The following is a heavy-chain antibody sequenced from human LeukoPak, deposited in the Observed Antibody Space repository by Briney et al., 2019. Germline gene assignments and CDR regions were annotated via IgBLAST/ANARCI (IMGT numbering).Heavy chain of an antibody. V-gene: IGHV3-21*01. Sequence: GGSLRLSCAASGFTFSSYSMNWVRQAPGKGLEWVSSISSSSSYIYYADSVKGRFTISKDNAKNSLYLQMNSLRAEDTAVYYCARGGSGITPDAFDIWGQGTMVTVSS. CDR3: ARGGSGITPDAFDI. CDR2: ISSSSSYI. CDR1: GFTFSSYS. D-gene: IGHD3-10*01. J-gene: IGHJ3*02.